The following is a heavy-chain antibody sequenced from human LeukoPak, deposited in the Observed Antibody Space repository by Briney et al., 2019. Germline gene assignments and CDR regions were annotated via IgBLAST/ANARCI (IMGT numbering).Heavy chain of an antibody. D-gene: IGHD3-22*01. CDR1: GFPFSSYA. CDR3: AKVPLYYYDSSGYWFDY. J-gene: IGHJ4*02. Sequence: GGSLRLSCAASGFPFSSYAMSWVRPAPGKWLELVSASSGGGGSPYYADSVKGRFTIPRDNSKNTLYLQMNSLRAEDTAVYYCAKVPLYYYDSSGYWFDYWGQGTLVTVSS. V-gene: IGHV3-23*01. CDR2: SSGGGGSP.